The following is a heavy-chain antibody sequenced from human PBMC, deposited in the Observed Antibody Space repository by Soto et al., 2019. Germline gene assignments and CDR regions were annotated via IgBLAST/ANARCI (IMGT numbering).Heavy chain of an antibody. V-gene: IGHV5-51*01. J-gene: IGHJ4*02. CDR1: GYTFSDMW. Sequence: PGESLKISCQCSGYTFSDMWSAWVRQMPGKGLEYMGIISAGDSETRYSPAFQGQVTISVDRSTSTAYLQWSSLKASDSGLYYCARSTRSSPYFDYWGQGALVPVSS. CDR2: ISAGDSET. CDR3: ARSTRSSPYFDY. D-gene: IGHD6-13*01.